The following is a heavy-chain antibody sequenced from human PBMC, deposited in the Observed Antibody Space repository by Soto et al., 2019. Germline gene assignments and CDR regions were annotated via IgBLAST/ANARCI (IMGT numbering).Heavy chain of an antibody. D-gene: IGHD3-16*01. CDR2: IYPTDSDT. Sequence: EVQLVQSGAEVKTPGESLTISCKGSGYRFTDYWIGWVRQMPGKGLDLLGIIYPTDSDTIYSPSFQGQVTISADKSINTAYLPWSSLQASDTAIYYCARWGSGTYRPNDWFDPWCQGTQVTVSS. CDR1: GYRFTDYW. V-gene: IGHV5-51*03. J-gene: IGHJ5*02. CDR3: ARWGSGTYRPNDWFDP.